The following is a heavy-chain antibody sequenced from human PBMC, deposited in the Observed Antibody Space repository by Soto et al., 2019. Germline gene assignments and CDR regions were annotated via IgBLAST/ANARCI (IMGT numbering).Heavy chain of an antibody. CDR2: ISRSSTGI. CDR3: ARAVTWGLDV. D-gene: IGHD3-10*01. J-gene: IGHJ6*02. Sequence: EVQLVESGGGLVQPGGSLRLSCAASGFTFSLYSMSWVRQAPGKGLEWVSYISRSSTGIHYADSVKGRFTISRDDATNSMHLQMISLGDGDTAVYYCARAVTWGLDVWGQGTTV. CDR1: GFTFSLYS. V-gene: IGHV3-48*02.